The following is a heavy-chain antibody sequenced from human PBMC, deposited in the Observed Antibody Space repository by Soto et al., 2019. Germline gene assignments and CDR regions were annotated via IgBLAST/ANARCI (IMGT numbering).Heavy chain of an antibody. Sequence: QAQLMQSGAEVKKPGSSVKVSCKASGGTFIGYAINWVRQAPGQGLEWMGGIIPLLGITDYGQKFQGRITIAADESTGTAAMDLRGLRSEDTAVYYCARDPRSITGTTSSEDFQHWGQGTLVSVSS. CDR3: ARDPRSITGTTSSEDFQH. CDR1: GGTFIGYA. D-gene: IGHD1-20*01. J-gene: IGHJ1*01. CDR2: IIPLLGIT. V-gene: IGHV1-69*01.